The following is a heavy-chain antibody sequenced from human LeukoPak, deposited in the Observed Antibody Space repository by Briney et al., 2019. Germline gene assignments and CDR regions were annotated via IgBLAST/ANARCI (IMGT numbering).Heavy chain of an antibody. Sequence: VASVKVSCKASGGTFSSYAISWVRQAPGQGLEWMGRIIPILGIANYAQKFQGRVTITADKSTSTAYMELSGLRSEDTAVYYCASRYGSGHLDYWGQGTLVTVSS. V-gene: IGHV1-69*04. CDR2: IIPILGIA. D-gene: IGHD3-10*01. CDR1: GGTFSSYA. J-gene: IGHJ4*02. CDR3: ASRYGSGHLDY.